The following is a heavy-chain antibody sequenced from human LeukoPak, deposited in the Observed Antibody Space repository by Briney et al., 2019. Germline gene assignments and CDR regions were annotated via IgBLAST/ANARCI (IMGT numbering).Heavy chain of an antibody. CDR3: ARDLTATYGSGSLDYYYYYMDV. CDR2: INPSGGST. V-gene: IGHV1-46*01. CDR1: GYTFTGYY. J-gene: IGHJ6*03. D-gene: IGHD3-10*01. Sequence: ASVKVSCKASGYTFTGYYMHWVRQAPGQGLEWMGIINPSGGSTSYAQKFQGRVTMTRDMSTSTVYMELSSLRSEDTAVYYCARDLTATYGSGSLDYYYYYMDVWGKGTTVTVSS.